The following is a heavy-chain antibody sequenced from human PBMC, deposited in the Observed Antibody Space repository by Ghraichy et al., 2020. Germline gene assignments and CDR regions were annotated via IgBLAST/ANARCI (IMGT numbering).Heavy chain of an antibody. CDR2: INHSGST. V-gene: IGHV4-34*01. CDR1: GGSFSGYY. J-gene: IGHJ4*02. D-gene: IGHD3-10*01. Sequence: SQTLSLTCAVYGGSFSGYYWSWIRQPPGKGLEWIGEINHSGSTNYNPSLKSRVTISVDTSKNQFSLKLSSVTAADTAVYYCARARRITIVQGVIMPRNDYWGQGTPVTVSS. CDR3: ARARRITIVQGVIMPRNDY.